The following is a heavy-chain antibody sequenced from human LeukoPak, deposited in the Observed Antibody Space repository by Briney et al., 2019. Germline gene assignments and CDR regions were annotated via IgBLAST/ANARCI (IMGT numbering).Heavy chain of an antibody. Sequence: GESLKISCKGSGFSFTSYRISWVRQMPGKGLEWMGRIDPSDSYTNYSPSFQGHVTISADKSISTAYLQWSSLKASDTAMYYCARWVTTIRYYYGMDVWGQGTTVTVSS. CDR1: GFSFTSYR. CDR2: IDPSDSYT. CDR3: ARWVTTIRYYYGMDV. J-gene: IGHJ6*02. V-gene: IGHV5-10-1*01. D-gene: IGHD5-12*01.